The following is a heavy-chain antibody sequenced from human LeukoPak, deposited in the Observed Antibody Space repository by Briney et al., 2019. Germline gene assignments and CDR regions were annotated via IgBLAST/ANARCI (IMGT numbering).Heavy chain of an antibody. D-gene: IGHD5-12*01. CDR3: ASHVDIVATDDAFDI. J-gene: IGHJ3*02. V-gene: IGHV1-2*04. CDR1: GYTLTGYY. Sequence: GASVKVSCKASGYTLTGYYMHWVRQAPGQGLEWMGWINPNSGGTNYAQKFQGWVTMTRDTSTSTAYMELSRLRSDDTAVYYCASHVDIVATDDAFDIWGQGTMVTVSS. CDR2: INPNSGGT.